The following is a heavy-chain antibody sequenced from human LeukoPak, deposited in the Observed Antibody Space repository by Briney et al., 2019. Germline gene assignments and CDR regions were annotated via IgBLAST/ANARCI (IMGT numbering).Heavy chain of an antibody. CDR3: ARILGYSYGQGGYYFDY. Sequence: GGSLRLSCAASGFTFSSYEMNWVRQAPGKGLEWVSYISSSGSTIYYADSVKGRFTISRDNAKNSLYLQMNSLRAEDTAVYYCARILGYSYGQGGYYFDYWGQGTLVTVSS. V-gene: IGHV3-48*03. J-gene: IGHJ4*02. CDR1: GFTFSSYE. CDR2: ISSSGSTI. D-gene: IGHD5-18*01.